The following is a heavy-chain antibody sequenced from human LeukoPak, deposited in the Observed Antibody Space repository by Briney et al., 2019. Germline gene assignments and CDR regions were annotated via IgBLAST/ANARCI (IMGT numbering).Heavy chain of an antibody. V-gene: IGHV3-30*18. J-gene: IGHJ4*02. CDR1: GFTFSSYG. D-gene: IGHD1-26*01. CDR3: AKDAVGATAYYFDY. CDR2: ISYDGSNK. Sequence: GGSLRLSCAASGFTFSSYGMHWVRQAPGKGLEWVAVISYDGSNKYYADSVKGRFTISRDNSKNTLYLQMNSLRAEDTALYYCAKDAVGATAYYFDYWGQGTLVTVSS.